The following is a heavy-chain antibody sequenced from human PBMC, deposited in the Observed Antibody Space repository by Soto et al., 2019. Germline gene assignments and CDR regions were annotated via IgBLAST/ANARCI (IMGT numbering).Heavy chain of an antibody. CDR1: GYTFTGYY. CDR2: INPNSGGT. Sequence: ASVKVSCKASGYTFTGYYMHWVRQAPGQGLEWMGWINPNSGGTNYAQKFQGRVTMTRDTSISTDYMELSRLRSDDTAVYYCARDAEVLPAAGWFVPWGPGTLVTLSS. J-gene: IGHJ5*02. CDR3: ARDAEVLPAAGWFVP. D-gene: IGHD2-2*01. V-gene: IGHV1-2*02.